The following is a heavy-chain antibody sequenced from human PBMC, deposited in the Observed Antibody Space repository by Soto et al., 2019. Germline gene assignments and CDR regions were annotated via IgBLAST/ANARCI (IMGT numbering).Heavy chain of an antibody. J-gene: IGHJ4*02. D-gene: IGHD6-6*01. Sequence: QITLKESGPTLVKPTQTLTLTCTFSGFSLSTSGVGVGWIRQPPGKALEWLALIYWDDDKRYSPSLKSRLTITNDTSKNQAVLTMTNMDPVDTATYYCAHRLPAARTFDYWGQGTLVTVSS. CDR2: IYWDDDK. CDR1: GFSLSTSGVG. CDR3: AHRLPAARTFDY. V-gene: IGHV2-5*02.